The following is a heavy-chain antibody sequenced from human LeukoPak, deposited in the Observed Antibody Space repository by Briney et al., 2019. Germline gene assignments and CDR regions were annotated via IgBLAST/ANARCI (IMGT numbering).Heavy chain of an antibody. CDR2: ITYDGSKK. CDR3: ARDVGGSLDY. V-gene: IGHV3-30*04. Sequence: GGSLRLSCSSGGITFSSYSIHWVRQAPGKGLEWLTSITYDGSKKYYADSVRGRFTISRDNTNNTVHLQMNSLGPEDTAVYYCARDVGGSLDYWGQGTLVTVSS. J-gene: IGHJ4*02. D-gene: IGHD1-26*01. CDR1: GITFSSYS.